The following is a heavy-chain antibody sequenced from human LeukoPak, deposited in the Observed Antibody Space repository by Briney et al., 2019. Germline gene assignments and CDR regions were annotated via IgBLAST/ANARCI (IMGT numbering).Heavy chain of an antibody. J-gene: IGHJ2*01. CDR2: IYYSGSI. Sequence: SETLSLTCIVSGGSISSYYWSWIRQPPGKGLEWIGYIYYSGSINYNPSLWSRVTISVDTSKNQFSLKLSSVTAADTAVYYCARETGAGTLCYFDLWGRGTLVTVSS. V-gene: IGHV4-59*01. CDR1: GGSISSYY. CDR3: ARETGAGTLCYFDL. D-gene: IGHD6-13*01.